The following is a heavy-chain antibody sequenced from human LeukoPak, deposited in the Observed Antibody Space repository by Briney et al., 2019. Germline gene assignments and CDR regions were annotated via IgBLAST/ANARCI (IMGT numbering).Heavy chain of an antibody. V-gene: IGHV3-23*01. J-gene: IGHJ6*03. D-gene: IGHD6-13*01. CDR1: GFTFSSYD. CDR2: ISGSGGST. Sequence: GGSLRLSCAVSGFTFSSYDMSWVRQAPGKGLEWVSGISGSGGSTYYADSVKGRFTISRDTSKNTLYLQMNSLRAEDTAVYYCAKTYSSSRAHYYYYYMDVWGKGTTVTISS. CDR3: AKTYSSSRAHYYYYYMDV.